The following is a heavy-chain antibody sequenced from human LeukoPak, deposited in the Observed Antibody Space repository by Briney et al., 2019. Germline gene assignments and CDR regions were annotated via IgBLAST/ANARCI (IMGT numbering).Heavy chain of an antibody. CDR2: ISSVGSSK. J-gene: IGHJ4*02. Sequence: PGGSLRLSCAASGFTFSSYEMNWVRQAPGKGLEWVSYISSVGSSKYYADSVKGRFTISRDNAKNSLYLQMNSLRAEDTAVYYCAREPSSSSSSSFDYWGQGTLATVSS. CDR3: AREPSSSSSSSFDY. D-gene: IGHD6-6*01. CDR1: GFTFSSYE. V-gene: IGHV3-48*03.